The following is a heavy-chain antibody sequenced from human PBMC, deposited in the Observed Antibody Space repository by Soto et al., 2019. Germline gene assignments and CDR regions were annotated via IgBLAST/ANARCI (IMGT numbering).Heavy chain of an antibody. J-gene: IGHJ6*02. Sequence: TSETLSLTCTVAGGSISSGGYYWSWIRQHPGKGLEWIGYIYYSGSTYYNPSLKSRVTISVDTSKNQFSLKLSSVTAADTAVYYCARHYDSSGYYPNGSRMDVWGQGTTVTVSS. D-gene: IGHD3-22*01. CDR2: IYYSGST. V-gene: IGHV4-31*03. CDR3: ARHYDSSGYYPNGSRMDV. CDR1: GGSISSGGYY.